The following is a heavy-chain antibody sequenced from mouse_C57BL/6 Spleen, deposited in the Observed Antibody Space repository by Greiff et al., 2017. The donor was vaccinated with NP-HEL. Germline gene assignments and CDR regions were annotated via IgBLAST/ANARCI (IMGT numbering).Heavy chain of an antibody. CDR3: ARRGGTSYAMDY. Sequence: VQLQQPGTELVKPGASVKLSCKASGYTFTSYWMHWVKQRPGQGLEWIGNINPSNGGTNYNEKFKSKATITVDKSSSTAYIQLSSQTSEDSEVYYCARRGGTSYAMDYWGQGTSVTVSS. D-gene: IGHD5-1*01. V-gene: IGHV1-53*01. CDR1: GYTFTSYW. CDR2: INPSNGGT. J-gene: IGHJ4*01.